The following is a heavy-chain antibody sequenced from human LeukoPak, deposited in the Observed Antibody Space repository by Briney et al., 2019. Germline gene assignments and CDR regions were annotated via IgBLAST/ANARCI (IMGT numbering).Heavy chain of an antibody. D-gene: IGHD4-23*01. Sequence: GGSLRLSCAASGFTFNAFGMNWVRQAPGKGLEWVANIKQDGSEKYYVDSVKGRFTISRDNAKNSVYLQMNSLRAEDTAVYYCARAIGKSEGYWGQGTLVTVSS. CDR3: ARAIGKSEGY. CDR2: IKQDGSEK. CDR1: GFTFNAFG. V-gene: IGHV3-7*01. J-gene: IGHJ4*02.